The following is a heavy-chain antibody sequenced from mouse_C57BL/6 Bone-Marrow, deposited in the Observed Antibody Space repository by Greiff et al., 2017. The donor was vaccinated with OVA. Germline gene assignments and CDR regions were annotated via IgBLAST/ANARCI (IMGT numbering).Heavy chain of an antibody. V-gene: IGHV5-4*01. Sequence: DVQLVESGGGLVKPGGSLKLSCAASGFTFSSYAMSWVRQTPEKRLEWVATISDGGGYTYYPDNVKGRFTISRDNAKNNLYLQMSHLKSEDTAMYYCARDPEGYYYAMDYWGQGTSLTVSS. CDR2: ISDGGGYT. J-gene: IGHJ4*01. CDR1: GFTFSSYA. CDR3: ARDPEGYYYAMDY.